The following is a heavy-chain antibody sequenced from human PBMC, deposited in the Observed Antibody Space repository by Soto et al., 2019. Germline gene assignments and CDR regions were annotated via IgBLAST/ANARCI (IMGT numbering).Heavy chain of an antibody. CDR1: GFTFSSYA. J-gene: IGHJ4*02. CDR2: ISGSGGST. V-gene: IGHV3-23*01. CDR3: AKDRRSTSSRGTFDS. Sequence: SGGSLRLSCLASGFTFSSYAMSWVRQAPGKGLEWVSTISGSGGSTYYADSVKGRFTISRDNSKNTLYLQMNSLRAEDTAVYYCAKDRRSTSSRGTFDSWGQGTLVTVSS. D-gene: IGHD6-6*01.